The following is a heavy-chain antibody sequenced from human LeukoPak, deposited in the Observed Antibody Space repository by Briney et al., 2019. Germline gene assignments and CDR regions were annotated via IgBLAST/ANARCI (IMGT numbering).Heavy chain of an antibody. CDR2: ISSSSSYI. V-gene: IGHV3-21*01. J-gene: IGHJ4*02. CDR1: GFTFSSYS. CDR3: ARGRSHGFDY. Sequence: PGGSLRLSCAASGFTFSSYSMTWVRQAPGKGLEWVSSISSSSSYIYYADSVKGRFTISRDNAKNSLYLQMNSLRAEDTAVYYCARGRSHGFDYWGQGTLVTVSS.